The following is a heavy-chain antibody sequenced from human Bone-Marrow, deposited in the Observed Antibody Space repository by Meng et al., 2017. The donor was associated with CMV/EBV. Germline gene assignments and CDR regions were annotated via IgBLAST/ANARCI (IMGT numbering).Heavy chain of an antibody. D-gene: IGHD2-21*01. CDR2: IFYTGST. J-gene: IGHJ5*02. CDR3: AGILLGAIDVIYP. V-gene: IGHV4-39*07. Sequence: SETLSLTCTVSNGSVSSSSYYWGWVRQPPGKGLEWIGSIFYTGSTYYNPSLKSRVTISVDTSKNQFSLKLTSVTAADTAVYCCAGILLGAIDVIYPWGRGTPVTVSS. CDR1: NGSVSSSSYY.